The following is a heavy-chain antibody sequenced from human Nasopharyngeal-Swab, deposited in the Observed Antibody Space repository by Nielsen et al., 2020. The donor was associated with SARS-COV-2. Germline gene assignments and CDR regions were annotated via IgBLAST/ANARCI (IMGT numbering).Heavy chain of an antibody. CDR1: GFTFSSYD. Sequence: GGSLRLSCAASGFTFSSYDMHWVRQAPGKGLEWVSAIGTAGDAYYPGSVKGRFTISRENAKNSLYLQMNSLRAGVTAVYYCARTGAGTPYWYFDLWGRGTLVTVSS. J-gene: IGHJ2*01. CDR2: IGTAGDA. CDR3: ARTGAGTPYWYFDL. D-gene: IGHD6-19*01. V-gene: IGHV3-13*01.